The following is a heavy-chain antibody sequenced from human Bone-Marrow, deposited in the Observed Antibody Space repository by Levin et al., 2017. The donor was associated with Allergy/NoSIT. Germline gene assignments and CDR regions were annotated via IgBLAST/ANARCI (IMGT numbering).Heavy chain of an antibody. CDR3: ARSMTAGGTLYFDY. CDR2: INPNTGAT. J-gene: IGHJ4*02. CDR1: GYTFTGYY. Sequence: GESLKISCKASGYTFTGYYIHWVRQAPGQGLEWMGLINPNTGATQYAQKFQGRVTMTRDTSIVTTYMELRSLGSDDTAVYYCARSMTAGGTLYFDYWSQGSLVTVSS. D-gene: IGHD6-13*01. V-gene: IGHV1-2*02.